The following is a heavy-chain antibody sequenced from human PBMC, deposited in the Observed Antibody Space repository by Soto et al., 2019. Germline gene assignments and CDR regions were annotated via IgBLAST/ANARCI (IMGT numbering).Heavy chain of an antibody. CDR2: LKSEAAGGTT. V-gene: IGHV3-15*01. J-gene: IGHJ4*02. Sequence: GGSLRLSCAASGFAFGSAWMSWVRQAPGEGLEWVGRLKSEAAGGTTDYAAPVKGRFTISRDDSKNTLYLQMNSLKTDDTAVYYCSYDSSRGDYWGLGTLVTVSS. CDR1: GFAFGSAW. D-gene: IGHD3-22*01. CDR3: SYDSSRGDY.